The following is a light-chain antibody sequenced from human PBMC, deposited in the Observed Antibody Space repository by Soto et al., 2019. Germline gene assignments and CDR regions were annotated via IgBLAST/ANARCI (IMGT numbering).Light chain of an antibody. CDR2: GAS. J-gene: IGKJ1*01. CDR1: RSVSSY. V-gene: IGKV3-20*01. CDR3: QQYGSSPGT. Sequence: EIVLTQSPATLSLSPGESATLSCRASRSVSSYLAWYQQKPGQAPRLLIYGASSRATGIPDRFSGSGSGTDFTLTISRVEPEDFAVYYCQQYGSSPGTFGQGTKVDIK.